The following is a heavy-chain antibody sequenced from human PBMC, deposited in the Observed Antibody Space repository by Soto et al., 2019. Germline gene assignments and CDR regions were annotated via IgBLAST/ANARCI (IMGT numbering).Heavy chain of an antibody. J-gene: IGHJ5*02. D-gene: IGHD4-4*01. Sequence: SETLSLTCTVSGVTIIVYYWSWIRQPPGKGLEWIGYIYCSGSTNYNPSLKSRVTISVDTSKNQFSLKLSSVTAADTAVYYCARHDYSNNWFDPWGQGTLVTVSS. CDR1: GVTIIVYY. V-gene: IGHV4-59*01. CDR2: IYCSGST. CDR3: ARHDYSNNWFDP.